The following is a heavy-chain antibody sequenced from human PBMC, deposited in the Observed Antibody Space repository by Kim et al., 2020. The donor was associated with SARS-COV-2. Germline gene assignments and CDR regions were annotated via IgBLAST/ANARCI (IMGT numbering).Heavy chain of an antibody. CDR2: INHSGST. V-gene: IGHV4-34*01. D-gene: IGHD1-26*01. CDR3: ASMNKPGAPELGY. CDR1: GGSFSGYY. Sequence: SETLSLTCAVYGGSFSGYYWSWIRQPPGKGLEWIGEINHSGSTNYNPSLKSRVTMSVDTSKNQFSLKLSSVTAADTAVYYCASMNKPGAPELGYWGQGTLVTVSS. J-gene: IGHJ4*02.